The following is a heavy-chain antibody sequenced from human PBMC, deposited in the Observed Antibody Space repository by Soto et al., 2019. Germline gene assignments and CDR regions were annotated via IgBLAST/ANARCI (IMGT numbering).Heavy chain of an antibody. CDR1: GFTFSSYA. CDR3: AKAIWFGELLSSGMDV. D-gene: IGHD3-10*01. Sequence: PGGSLRLSCAASGFTFSSYAMSWVRQAPGKGLEWVSAISGSGGSTYYADSVKGRFTISRDNSKNTLYLQMNSLRAEDTAVYYCAKAIWFGELLSSGMDVWGQGTTVTVSS. V-gene: IGHV3-23*01. CDR2: ISGSGGST. J-gene: IGHJ6*02.